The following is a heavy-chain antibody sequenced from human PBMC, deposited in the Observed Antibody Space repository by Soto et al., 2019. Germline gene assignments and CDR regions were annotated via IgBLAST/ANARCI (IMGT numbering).Heavy chain of an antibody. CDR3: ARDLRGSMWYSGYDGLGYFDY. Sequence: VKVACKSSVHPFTSHYMHGVAQAPGQGLEWMGCINPNSGGTNYAHKFQGWVTMTSDTSISTAYMELRRLRSDDTAVYYCARDLRGSMWYSGYDGLGYFDYWGQATLVTVS. D-gene: IGHD5-12*01. CDR1: VHPFTSHY. J-gene: IGHJ4*02. V-gene: IGHV1-2*04. CDR2: INPNSGGT.